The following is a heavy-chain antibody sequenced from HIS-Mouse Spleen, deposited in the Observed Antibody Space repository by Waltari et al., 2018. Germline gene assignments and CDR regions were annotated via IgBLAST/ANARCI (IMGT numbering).Heavy chain of an antibody. V-gene: IGHV4-39*07. CDR2: IYYSGST. D-gene: IGHD6-13*01. J-gene: IGHJ2*01. CDR3: AREIPYSSSWYDWYFDL. Sequence: QLQLQESGPGLVKPSETLPLTCTASGCSISSRSYYWGWIRQPPGKGLEWIGSIYYSGSTYYNPSLKSRVTISVDTSKNQFSLKLSSVTAADTAVYYCAREIPYSSSWYDWYFDLWGRGTLVTVSS. CDR1: GCSISSRSYY.